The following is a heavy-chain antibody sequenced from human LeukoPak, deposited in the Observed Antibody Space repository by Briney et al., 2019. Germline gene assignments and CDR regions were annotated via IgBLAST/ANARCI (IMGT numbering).Heavy chain of an antibody. J-gene: IGHJ3*02. CDR3: ARDTDDFQGLDI. CDR2: INGGGSTM. Sequence: GGSLRLSCAASGFTFSSYEMNWVRQAPGKGLEWVSYINGGGSTMYYADSVKGRFTISRDNNKNSVYLQMNSLRVEDTAVYYCARDTDDFQGLDIWGQGTMVTVSS. CDR1: GFTFSSYE. D-gene: IGHD3-3*01. V-gene: IGHV3-48*03.